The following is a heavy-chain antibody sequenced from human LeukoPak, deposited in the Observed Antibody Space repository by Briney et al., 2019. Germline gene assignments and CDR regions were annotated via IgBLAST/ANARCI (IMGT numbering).Heavy chain of an antibody. CDR3: ASGRGYSNGGFDY. CDR1: GGSISSYY. D-gene: IGHD5-18*01. J-gene: IGHJ4*02. V-gene: IGHV4-59*01. CDR2: IYYSGST. Sequence: SETLSLTCTVSGGSISSYYWSWIRQPPGKGLEWIGYIYYSGSTNYNPSLKSRVTISVDTSKNQFSLKLSSVTAADTAVYYCASGRGYSNGGFDYWGQGTLVTVSS.